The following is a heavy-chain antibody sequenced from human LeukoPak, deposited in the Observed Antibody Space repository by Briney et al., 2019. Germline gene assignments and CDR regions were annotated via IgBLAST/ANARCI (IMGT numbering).Heavy chain of an antibody. J-gene: IGHJ3*01. CDR2: IYYSGST. D-gene: IGHD6-6*01. Sequence: SETLSLTXTVSGGSISSYYWSWIRQPPGKGLEWIGYIYYSGSTNYNPSLKSRVTISVDTSKNQFSLKLSSVTAADTAVYYCASYSSSANDAFDVWGQGTMVTVSS. CDR3: ASYSSSANDAFDV. V-gene: IGHV4-59*01. CDR1: GGSISSYY.